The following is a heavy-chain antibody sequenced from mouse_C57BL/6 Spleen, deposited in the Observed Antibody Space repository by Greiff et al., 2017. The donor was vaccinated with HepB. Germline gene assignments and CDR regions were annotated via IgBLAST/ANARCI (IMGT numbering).Heavy chain of an antibody. CDR2: ISDGGSYT. Sequence: EVHLVESGGGLVKPGGSLKLSCAASGFTFSSYAMSWVRQTPEKRLEWVATISDGGSYTYYPDNVKGRFTISRDNAKTNLYLQMSHLKSEDTAMYYCARGVTGTVDYWGQGTTLTVSS. V-gene: IGHV5-4*01. J-gene: IGHJ2*01. CDR1: GFTFSSYA. D-gene: IGHD4-1*01. CDR3: ARGVTGTVDY.